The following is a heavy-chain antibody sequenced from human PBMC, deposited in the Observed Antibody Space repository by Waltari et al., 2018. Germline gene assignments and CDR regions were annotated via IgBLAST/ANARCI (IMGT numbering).Heavy chain of an antibody. D-gene: IGHD6-13*01. CDR2: TRNKANSYTT. V-gene: IGHV3-72*01. J-gene: IGHJ6*03. Sequence: EVQLVESGGGLVQPGGSLRLSCAASGFTFSDHYMDWVRQAPGKGLEWVGRTRNKANSYTTEFAASVKGRFTILRDDAKNSLYLQMNSLKTEDPAVYYCARASGSSSWYDYYYYYMDVWGKGTTVTVSS. CDR3: ARASGSSSWYDYYYYYMDV. CDR1: GFTFSDHY.